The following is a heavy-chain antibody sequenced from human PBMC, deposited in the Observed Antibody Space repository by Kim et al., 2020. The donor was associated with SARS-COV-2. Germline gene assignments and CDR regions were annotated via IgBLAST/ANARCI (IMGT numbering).Heavy chain of an antibody. D-gene: IGHD3-10*01. J-gene: IGHJ6*02. CDR3: ARGLWFGEPDYYYYGMDV. V-gene: IGHV3-74*01. CDR2: INSDGSST. CDR1: GFTFSSYW. Sequence: GGSLRLSCAASGFTFSSYWMHWVRQAPGKGLVWVSRINSDGSSTSYADSVKGRFTISRDNAKNTLYLQMNSLRAEDTAVYYCARGLWFGEPDYYYYGMDVWGQGTTVTVSS.